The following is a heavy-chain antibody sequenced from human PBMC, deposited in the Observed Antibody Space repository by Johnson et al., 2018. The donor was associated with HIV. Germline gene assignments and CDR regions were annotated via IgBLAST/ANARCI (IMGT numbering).Heavy chain of an antibody. CDR1: GFTFSSYW. V-gene: IGHV3-7*05. D-gene: IGHD6-13*01. CDR2: IKQDGSEK. CDR3: ASSNVVGYSNYSDAFDI. Sequence: MLLVESGGGLIQPGESLRLSCAASGFTFSSYWMSWVRQAPGKGLEWVANIKQDGSEKYYVDSVKGRFTISRDNAKNSLYLQMNSLRAEDTAVYYCASSNVVGYSNYSDAFDIWGQGTMVTVSS. J-gene: IGHJ3*02.